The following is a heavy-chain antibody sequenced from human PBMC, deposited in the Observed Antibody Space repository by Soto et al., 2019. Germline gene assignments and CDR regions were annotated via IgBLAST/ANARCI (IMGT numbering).Heavy chain of an antibody. D-gene: IGHD2-15*01. CDR3: AKIFEAGALGALLHFDY. CDR1: GFTFSKYA. Sequence: EVQLLESGGGLVQPGGSLRLSCAASGFTFSKYAMGWVRQAPGKGLEWVSAISGRGSSSYFPDSVKGRFTISRDNSKNTMSLQMNSVRPEDTAVYYCAKIFEAGALGALLHFDYWGQGALVSVSS. J-gene: IGHJ4*02. CDR2: ISGRGSSS. V-gene: IGHV3-23*01.